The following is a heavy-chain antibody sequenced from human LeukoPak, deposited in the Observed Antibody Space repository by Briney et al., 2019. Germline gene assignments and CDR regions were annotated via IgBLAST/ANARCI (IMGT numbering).Heavy chain of an antibody. CDR1: GFTFDDYG. Sequence: GSLRLSCAASGFTFDDYGMSWVRQAPGKGLEWVSGINWNGGSTGYADSVKGRFTISRDNAKNSLYLQMNSLRAEDTALYHCARDQGYYGSGSPHFDPWGQGTLVTVSS. D-gene: IGHD3-10*01. V-gene: IGHV3-20*01. CDR2: INWNGGST. J-gene: IGHJ5*02. CDR3: ARDQGYYGSGSPHFDP.